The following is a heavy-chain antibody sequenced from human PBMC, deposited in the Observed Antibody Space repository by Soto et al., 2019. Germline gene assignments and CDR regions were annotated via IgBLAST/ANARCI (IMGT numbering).Heavy chain of an antibody. Sequence: EVSLRLSCAPSGFTFSSYWMSWVRQAPGKGLEWVANIKQDGSEKYYVDSVKGRFTISRDNAKNSLYLQMNSLRAEDTAVYYCARGRETIGYCSGGSCYSYYFDYWGQGT. CDR3: ARGRETIGYCSGGSCYSYYFDY. V-gene: IGHV3-7*01. D-gene: IGHD2-15*01. CDR2: IKQDGSEK. J-gene: IGHJ4*02. CDR1: GFTFSSYW.